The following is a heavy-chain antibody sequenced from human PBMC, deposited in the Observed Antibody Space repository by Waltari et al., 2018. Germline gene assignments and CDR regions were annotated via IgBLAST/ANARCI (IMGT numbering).Heavy chain of an antibody. D-gene: IGHD6-6*01. J-gene: IGHJ4*02. CDR3: ARDSTRRFDY. Sequence: EVPLVASGGGLVPPGGSLRLSCAASGVSLSSYWRTWVRQAPVKGLEWVASINEDGSEKQYVDSWKGRFTIARNNAKNSLYLQMNSLRADDTAVYYCARDSTRRFDYWGQGTLVTVSS. CDR2: INEDGSEK. CDR1: GVSLSSYW. V-gene: IGHV3-7*01.